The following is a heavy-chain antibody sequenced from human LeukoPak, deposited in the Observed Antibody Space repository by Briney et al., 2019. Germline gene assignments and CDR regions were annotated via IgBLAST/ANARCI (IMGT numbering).Heavy chain of an antibody. V-gene: IGHV3-30-3*01. CDR1: GFTFSSYA. J-gene: IGHJ4*02. CDR3: ARDPPSITIFGVVRSGFDY. Sequence: GGSLRLSCAASGFTFSSYAMHWVRQAPGKGLEWVAVISYDGSNKYYADSVKGRFTISRDNSKNTLYLQMNSLRAEDTAVYYCARDPPSITIFGVVRSGFDYWGQGTLVTVSS. D-gene: IGHD3-3*01. CDR2: ISYDGSNK.